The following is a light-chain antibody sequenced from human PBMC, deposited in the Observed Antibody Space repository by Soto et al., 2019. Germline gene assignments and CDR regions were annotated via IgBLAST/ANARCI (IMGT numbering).Light chain of an antibody. V-gene: IGLV2-23*02. CDR1: TNDVGKYNL. CDR2: EVT. CDR3: CSYVIGSAL. Sequence: QSVLTQPASVSGSPGQSITISCSGTTNDVGKYNLVSWYQHHPGKAPKLMSYEVTKRPSGVSNRFAGSKSGNTASLTISGLQAEDEADYYCCSYVIGSALFGGGTKLTVL. J-gene: IGLJ2*01.